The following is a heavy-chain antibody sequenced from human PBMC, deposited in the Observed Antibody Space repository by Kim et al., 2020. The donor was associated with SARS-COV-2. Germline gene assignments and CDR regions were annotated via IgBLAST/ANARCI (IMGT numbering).Heavy chain of an antibody. CDR2: IRSKANSYAT. V-gene: IGHV3-73*01. J-gene: IGHJ3*02. D-gene: IGHD1-1*01. CDR1: GCTFSGSA. Sequence: GGSLRLSCAASGCTFSGSAMHWVRQASGKGLEWVGRIRSKANSYATAYAASLKGRFTISRADSKTTAYLQLNSLKTEDTAGYYCTRVPGTTLVFCDAFDIWGQGTMVTVSS. CDR3: TRVPGTTLVFCDAFDI.